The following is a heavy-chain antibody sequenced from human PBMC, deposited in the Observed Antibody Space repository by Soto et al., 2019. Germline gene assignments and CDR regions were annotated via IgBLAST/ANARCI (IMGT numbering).Heavy chain of an antibody. CDR2: IDSYGSTI. CDR1: GFTFSNYW. CDR3: ARGGLHAFYKDN. D-gene: IGHD3-10*01. Sequence: EVQLVESGGGLVQPGGSLRLSCAASGFTFSNYWMHWVRQAPGEGLVWVSRIDSYGSTINYADSVKGRFTVSRDNARNTLYLQMNSLRAEETAIYYCARGGLHAFYKDNWGQGILVTVSS. V-gene: IGHV3-74*01. J-gene: IGHJ4*02.